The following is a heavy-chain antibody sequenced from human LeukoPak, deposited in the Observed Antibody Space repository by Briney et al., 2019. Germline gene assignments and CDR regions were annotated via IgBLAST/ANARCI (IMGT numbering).Heavy chain of an antibody. D-gene: IGHD4-17*01. CDR1: GFSLSTIGVG. CDR3: AHRTTASASFDY. Sequence: SGPTLVNPTQTLTLTCTFSGFSLSTIGVGVGWIRQPPGKALEWLALIFWDDDMRYSPLLRSRLTITKGTSENQVVLTMTTMDPVDTATYYCAHRTTASASFDYWGQGTLVTVSS. J-gene: IGHJ4*02. V-gene: IGHV2-5*02. CDR2: IFWDDDM.